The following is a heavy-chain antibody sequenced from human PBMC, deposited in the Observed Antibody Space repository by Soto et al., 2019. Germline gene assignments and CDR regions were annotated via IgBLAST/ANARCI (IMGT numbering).Heavy chain of an antibody. J-gene: IGHJ6*02. CDR2: IYPGDSDT. Sequence: PGESLQISSKCSGYSFTSYWIGWVRQMPGKGLEWMGIIYPGDSDTRYSPSFQGQVTISADKSISTAYLQWSSLRASDTAMYYCARQRSSNYYYYGMDVWGQGTTVTVSS. V-gene: IGHV5-51*01. CDR1: GYSFTSYW. D-gene: IGHD6-6*01. CDR3: ARQRSSNYYYYGMDV.